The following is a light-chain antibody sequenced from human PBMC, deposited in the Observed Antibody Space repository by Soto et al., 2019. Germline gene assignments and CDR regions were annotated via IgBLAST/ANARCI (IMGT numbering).Light chain of an antibody. CDR2: FDD. CDR1: TSNVGNNA. CDR3: AAWDDRLNVVL. J-gene: IGLJ2*01. V-gene: IGLV1-36*01. Sequence: QSVLTQPPSVSEAPRQRVSISCSGNTSNVGNNAVNWYQQLPGKTPKLLIYFDDLVPSGVSDRFSGSKSGTSASLAISGLQSDDEADYSCAAWDDRLNVVLLGGGTKLTVL.